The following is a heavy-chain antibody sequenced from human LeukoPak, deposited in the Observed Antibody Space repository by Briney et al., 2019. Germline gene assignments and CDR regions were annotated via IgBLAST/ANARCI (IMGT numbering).Heavy chain of an antibody. Sequence: RASVKVSCKFSGYTLTELSMHWVRQAPGKGREWMGGFDPEDGETIYAQKFQGRVTMTAHTSTDRAYVDLNSLRSEDTAVYYCATIILGYCSGGSCYSGSPRWFDPWGQGTLVTVSS. CDR1: GYTLTELS. J-gene: IGHJ5*02. V-gene: IGHV1-24*01. D-gene: IGHD2-15*01. CDR3: ATIILGYCSGGSCYSGSPRWFDP. CDR2: FDPEDGET.